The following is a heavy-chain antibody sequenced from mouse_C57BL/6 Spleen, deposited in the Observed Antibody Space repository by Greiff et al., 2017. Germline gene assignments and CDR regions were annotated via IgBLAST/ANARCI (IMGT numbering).Heavy chain of an antibody. J-gene: IGHJ2*01. V-gene: IGHV5-16*01. D-gene: IGHD4-1*01. CDR2: INYDGSST. CDR3: ARVLNWGYFDY. Sequence: EVQLQESEGGLVQPGSSMKLSCTASGFTFSDYYMAWVRQVPEKGLEWVANINYDGSSTYYLDSLKSRFIISRDNAKNILYLQMSSLKSEDTATYYCARVLNWGYFDYWGQGTTLTVSS. CDR1: GFTFSDYY.